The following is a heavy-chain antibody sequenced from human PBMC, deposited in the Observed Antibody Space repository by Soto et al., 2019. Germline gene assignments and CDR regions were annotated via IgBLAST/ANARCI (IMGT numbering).Heavy chain of an antibody. CDR1: GGSISSYY. CDR3: ARGLGSNYGVYYYYGMDV. V-gene: IGHV4-59*01. D-gene: IGHD4-4*01. J-gene: IGHJ6*02. CDR2: IYYSGST. Sequence: PSETLSLTCTVSGGSISSYYWSWIRQPPGKGLEWIGYIYYSGSTNYNPSLKSRVTISVDTSKNQFSLKLSSVTAADTAVYYCARGLGSNYGVYYYYGMDVWGQGTTVTVSS.